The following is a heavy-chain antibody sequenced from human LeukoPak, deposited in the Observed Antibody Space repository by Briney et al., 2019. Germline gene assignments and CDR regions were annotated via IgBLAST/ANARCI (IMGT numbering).Heavy chain of an antibody. CDR3: ARGSLRGHFDY. CDR2: IYYSGST. CDR1: GGSISSSSYY. Sequence: SETLSLTCTVSGGSISSSSYYWGWIRQPPGKGLEWIGSIYYSGSTYYNPSLKSRVTISVDTSKNQFSLKLSSVTAADTAVYYCARGSLRGHFDYWGQGTLVTVSS. J-gene: IGHJ4*02. V-gene: IGHV4-39*07.